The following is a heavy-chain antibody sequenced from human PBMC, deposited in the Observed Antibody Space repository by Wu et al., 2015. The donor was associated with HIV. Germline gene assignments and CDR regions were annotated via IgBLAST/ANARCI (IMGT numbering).Heavy chain of an antibody. J-gene: IGHJ4*02. CDR3: ATDGDYISGSVY. V-gene: IGHV1-69*04. CDR2: IIPVLGIT. Sequence: QVQLVQSGAEVKKPGSSVKVSCTAAGGTFSNYAINWVRQAPGHGLEWMGRIIPVLGITHYAQNFQGRVTITADESTNTAYMELSSLRSEDAAVYYCATDGDYISGSVYWGQGTLVTVSS. D-gene: IGHD6-19*01. CDR1: GGTFSNYA.